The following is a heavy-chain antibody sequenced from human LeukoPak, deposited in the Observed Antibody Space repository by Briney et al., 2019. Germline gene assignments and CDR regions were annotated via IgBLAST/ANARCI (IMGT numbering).Heavy chain of an antibody. V-gene: IGHV4-38-2*02. CDR2: IFHSGRT. Sequence: SETLSLTCTVSGYSISSDYYWGWIRQPPGQALEWIGNIFHSGRTYYNPSLKSRVSISGDTSRNQFSLNLSSVTAADTAVYYCARSAGGGVYYFDYWGQGTLVTISS. D-gene: IGHD1-26*01. J-gene: IGHJ4*02. CDR3: ARSAGGGVYYFDY. CDR1: GYSISSDYY.